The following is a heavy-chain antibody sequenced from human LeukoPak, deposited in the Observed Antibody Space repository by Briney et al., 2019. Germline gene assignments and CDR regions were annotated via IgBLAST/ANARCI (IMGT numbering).Heavy chain of an antibody. CDR3: ARAGGTYYGIAFDI. CDR1: GFTFSSSW. Sequence: PGGSLRLSCAASGFTFSSSWMSWVRQAPGKGLEWVANIKQDGSDKYYVASVKGRFTISRDNAKNSLYLQMNSLRAEDTAVYYCARAGGTYYGIAFDIWGQGTMVTVSS. J-gene: IGHJ3*02. D-gene: IGHD1-26*01. CDR2: IKQDGSDK. V-gene: IGHV3-7*01.